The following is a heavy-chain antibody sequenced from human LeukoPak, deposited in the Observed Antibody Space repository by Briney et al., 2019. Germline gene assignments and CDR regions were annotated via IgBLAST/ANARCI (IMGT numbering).Heavy chain of an antibody. V-gene: IGHV4-34*01. CDR1: GGSFSGYY. Sequence: SETLSLTCAVYGGSFSGYYWSWIRQPPGKGLEWIGEINHSGSTNYNPSLKSRVTISVDTSKNQFSLKLSSVTAADTAAYYCARTMVRGVIITKRHNWFDPWGQGTLVTVSS. CDR3: ARTMVRGVIITKRHNWFDP. J-gene: IGHJ5*02. D-gene: IGHD3-10*01. CDR2: INHSGST.